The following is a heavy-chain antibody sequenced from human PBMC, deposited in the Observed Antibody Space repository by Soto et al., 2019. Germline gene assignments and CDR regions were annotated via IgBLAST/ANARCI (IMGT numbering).Heavy chain of an antibody. J-gene: IGHJ4*02. Sequence: GGSLILSCAASGFTFSSYSMNWVRQAPGKGLEWVSYISSSSSTIYYADSVKGRFTISRDNAKNSLYLQMNSLRDEDTAVYYCARGDMRWLQFHVFDYWGQGTLVTVSS. CDR3: ARGDMRWLQFHVFDY. V-gene: IGHV3-48*02. CDR1: GFTFSSYS. CDR2: ISSSSSTI. D-gene: IGHD5-12*01.